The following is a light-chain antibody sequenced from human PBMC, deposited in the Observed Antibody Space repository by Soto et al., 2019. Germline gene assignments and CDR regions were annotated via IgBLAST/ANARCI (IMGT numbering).Light chain of an antibody. CDR3: QQYNIYSGT. J-gene: IGKJ1*01. V-gene: IGKV1-5*01. CDR1: QSISSW. Sequence: DIQMTQSPSTLSASVGDRVTITCRASQSISSWLAWYQQQPGKAPKLLIYDASSLESGVPSRFSGSGSGTEFTLTISSLQPDDFATYYCQQYNIYSGTFGQGTKVEIK. CDR2: DAS.